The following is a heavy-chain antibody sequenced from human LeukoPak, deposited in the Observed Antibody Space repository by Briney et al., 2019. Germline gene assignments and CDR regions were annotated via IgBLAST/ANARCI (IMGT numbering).Heavy chain of an antibody. J-gene: IGHJ4*02. V-gene: IGHV4-39*07. CDR1: GGSISRSSYY. Sequence: SETLSLTCTVSGGSISRSSYYWGWIRQPPGKGLEWIGSIYYSGSTYYNPSLKSRVTISVDTSKNQFSLKLSSMTAADTAVYYCARSPRYYYDSSGYLVFDYWGQGTLVTVSS. CDR2: IYYSGST. D-gene: IGHD3-22*01. CDR3: ARSPRYYYDSSGYLVFDY.